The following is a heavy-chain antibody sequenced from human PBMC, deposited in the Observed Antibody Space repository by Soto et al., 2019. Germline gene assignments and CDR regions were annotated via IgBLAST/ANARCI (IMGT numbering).Heavy chain of an antibody. D-gene: IGHD2-8*01. CDR1: GYKFTSYV. Sequence: ASVKVSCKASGYKFTSYVITWVLQGPGDGLEWMGWISSYNGYANYTQKLQGRVTMTSDTSTSTAYMELTRLTSDDTAIYYCARGDSTDCSNGVCSFLYNHDMDAWGQGTTVTVSS. J-gene: IGHJ6*02. CDR3: ARGDSTDCSNGVCSFLYNHDMDA. V-gene: IGHV1-18*01. CDR2: ISSYNGYA.